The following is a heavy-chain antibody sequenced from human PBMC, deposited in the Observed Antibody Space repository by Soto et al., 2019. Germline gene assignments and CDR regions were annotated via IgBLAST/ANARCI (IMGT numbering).Heavy chain of an antibody. V-gene: IGHV3-23*01. J-gene: IGHJ4*02. D-gene: IGHD5-18*01. Sequence: EVRLLESGGGLVQPGGSLTLSCATSGFTFNNYSMSWVRQAPGKGLEWVSSINRGGGPYYADSVKGRFTISRDNSKNMLYLRMNSLRADDTAVYFCARADGPLPVTLLGFWCQGTLVTVSS. CDR3: ARADGPLPVTLLGF. CDR2: INRGGGP. CDR1: GFTFNNYS.